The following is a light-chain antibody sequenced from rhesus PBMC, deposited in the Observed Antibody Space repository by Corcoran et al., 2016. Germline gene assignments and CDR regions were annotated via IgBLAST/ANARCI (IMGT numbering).Light chain of an antibody. CDR3: QQYSNWPHS. V-gene: IGKV3-42*03. CDR1: QSVSSS. J-gene: IGKJ2*01. CDR2: GAS. Sequence: EIVLTQSPATLSLSPGERATLSCRASQSVSSSLAWYQQKPEQAPRLLINGASSRATSIPDRFGGSGSGTDFTLTISSLEPEDFAVYYCQQYSNWPHSFGQGTKVEIK.